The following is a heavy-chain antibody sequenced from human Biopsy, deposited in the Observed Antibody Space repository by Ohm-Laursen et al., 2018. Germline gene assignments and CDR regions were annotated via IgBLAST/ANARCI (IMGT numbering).Heavy chain of an antibody. J-gene: IGHJ3*02. CDR3: ARHGDFYYDSNIVIGALDI. CDR2: IYYNGSS. CDR1: GGSVSSGSHY. D-gene: IGHD3-22*01. Sequence: TLSLTCTVSGGSVSSGSHYWSWIRQPPGKGLEWIGFIYYNGSSKYNPSLKSRVSISVDTSKNQFSLKLSSVTAADTAVYYCARHGDFYYDSNIVIGALDIWGQGTMVTVSS. V-gene: IGHV4-61*01.